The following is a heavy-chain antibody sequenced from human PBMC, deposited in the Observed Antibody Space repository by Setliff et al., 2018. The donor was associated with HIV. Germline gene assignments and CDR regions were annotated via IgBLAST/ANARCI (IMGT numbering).Heavy chain of an antibody. CDR1: GFTFGDYA. CDR2: ISMSSHTSV. Sequence: GESLKISCTASGFTFGDYAMSWVRQAPGKGLEWVSYISMSSHTSVIYSDSVKGRFTISRDNARNSFYLQMNSLRAEDTAVYYCAKCGGVTCYSASWYFDYWGQGTLVTVSS. V-gene: IGHV3-48*01. CDR3: AKCGGVTCYSASWYFDY. D-gene: IGHD2-15*01. J-gene: IGHJ4*02.